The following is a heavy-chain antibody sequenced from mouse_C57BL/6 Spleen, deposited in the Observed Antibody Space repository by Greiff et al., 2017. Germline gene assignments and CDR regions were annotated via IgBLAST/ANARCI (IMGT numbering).Heavy chain of an antibody. CDR3: ARRGSAVREAMDY. V-gene: IGHV1-64*01. D-gene: IGHD1-1*01. J-gene: IGHJ4*01. CDR2: IHPNSGST. CDR1: GYTFTSYW. Sequence: QVQLQQSGAELVKPGASVKLSCKASGYTFTSYWLHWVKQRPGQGLEWIGMIHPNSGSTNYNEKFKSKATLTVDKSSSTAYMQLSSLPSEDSAVYYCARRGSAVREAMDYWGQGTSVTVSS.